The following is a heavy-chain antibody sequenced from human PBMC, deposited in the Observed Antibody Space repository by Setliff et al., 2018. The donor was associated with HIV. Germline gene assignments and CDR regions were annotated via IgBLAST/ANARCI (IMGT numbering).Heavy chain of an antibody. CDR2: INYRGNT. D-gene: IGHD3-10*01. CDR3: ARTRSGTYYGEMNWFDP. Sequence: PSETLSLTCTVSGGSISTSRYYCGWIRQPPGEGLEWIGSINYRGNTYYNPSLKSRAAISVDTSKNQISLKLSSVTAADTAVYYCARTRSGTYYGEMNWFDPWGQGILVTVSS. V-gene: IGHV4-39*01. J-gene: IGHJ5*02. CDR1: GGSISTSRYY.